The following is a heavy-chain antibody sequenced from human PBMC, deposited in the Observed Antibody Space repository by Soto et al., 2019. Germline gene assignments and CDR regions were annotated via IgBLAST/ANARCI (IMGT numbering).Heavy chain of an antibody. Sequence: KTGGSLRLSCAGSGFTFSNAWMSWVRQAPGKGLEWVGRIKSKTDGGTTDYAAPVKGRFTISRDDSKNTLYLQMNSLKTEDTAVYYCTTAPVAGPFDYWGQGTLVTVSS. CDR3: TTAPVAGPFDY. V-gene: IGHV3-15*01. D-gene: IGHD6-19*01. CDR2: IKSKTDGGTT. J-gene: IGHJ4*02. CDR1: GFTFSNAW.